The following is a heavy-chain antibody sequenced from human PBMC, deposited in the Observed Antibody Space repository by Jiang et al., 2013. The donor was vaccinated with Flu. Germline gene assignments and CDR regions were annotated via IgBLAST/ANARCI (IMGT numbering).Heavy chain of an antibody. J-gene: IGHJ4*02. CDR2: IDWDDDK. CDR1: GFSLSTSGMC. Sequence: TLTLTCTFSGFSLSTSGMCVSWIRQPPGKALEWLARIDWDDDKYYSTSLKTRLTISKDTSKNQVVLTMTNMDPVDTATYYCARILSSSGQGDYWGQGTLVTVSS. V-gene: IGHV2-70*11. CDR3: ARILSSSGQGDY. D-gene: IGHD3-22*01.